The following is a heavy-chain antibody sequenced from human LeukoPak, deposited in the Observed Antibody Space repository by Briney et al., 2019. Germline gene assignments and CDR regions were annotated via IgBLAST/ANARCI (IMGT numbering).Heavy chain of an antibody. CDR1: GFIFSDYS. V-gene: IGHV3-48*04. CDR3: ARYNNWGFDY. Sequence: QTGGSLTLSWAAAGFIFSDYSMNWVRQAPGKGLGWDSNIRGSGSGSGSGMYYADSVKARFTISRDDAKNSLYLQMSSLRAEDTAFYYCARYNNWGFDYWGQGALVTVSS. J-gene: IGHJ4*02. D-gene: IGHD7-27*01. CDR2: IRGSGSGSGSGM.